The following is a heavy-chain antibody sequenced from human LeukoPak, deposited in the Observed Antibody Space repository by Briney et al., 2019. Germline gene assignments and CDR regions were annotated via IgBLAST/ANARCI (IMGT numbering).Heavy chain of an antibody. D-gene: IGHD3-22*01. Sequence: GGSLRLSCAASGFTFDDYAMHWVRQAPGKGLEWVSGISWNSGSIGYADSVKGRFTISRDNSKNTLYLQMNSLRAEDTAVYYCASPFLYYYDSSGYYSDAFDIWGQGTMVTVSS. V-gene: IGHV3-9*01. CDR3: ASPFLYYYDSSGYYSDAFDI. J-gene: IGHJ3*02. CDR1: GFTFDDYA. CDR2: ISWNSGSI.